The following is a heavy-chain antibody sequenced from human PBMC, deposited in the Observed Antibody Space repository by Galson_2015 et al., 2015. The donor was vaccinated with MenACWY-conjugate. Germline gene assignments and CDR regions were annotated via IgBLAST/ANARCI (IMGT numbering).Heavy chain of an antibody. CDR2: IDPTDSYT. Sequence: QSGAEVKKPGESLRISCKGSGYSFTSYYISWVRQMPGKGLEWMGRIDPTDSYTNYSPSVQGHVTISADKSVNTAYLRWSSLKASDTALYYCARHKGTWYFEDWGQGSLVTVSS. J-gene: IGHJ4*02. CDR3: ARHKGTWYFED. V-gene: IGHV5-10-1*01. CDR1: GYSFTSYY. D-gene: IGHD6-13*01.